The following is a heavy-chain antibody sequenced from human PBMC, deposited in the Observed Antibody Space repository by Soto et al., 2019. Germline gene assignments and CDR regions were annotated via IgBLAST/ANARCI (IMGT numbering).Heavy chain of an antibody. CDR3: AKDYLGGPGYYYMDV. D-gene: IGHD3-10*01. CDR1: GFTFDDYP. Sequence: EVQLVESGGGLVQPGRSLRLSCAASGFTFDDYPMHWVRQAPGKGLEWVSSISYNSGSIGYADSVKGRFTISRDNAKHSLYLQMNSLRAEDTAFYYCAKDYLGGPGYYYMDVWGKGTTVTVSS. CDR2: ISYNSGSI. J-gene: IGHJ6*03. V-gene: IGHV3-9*01.